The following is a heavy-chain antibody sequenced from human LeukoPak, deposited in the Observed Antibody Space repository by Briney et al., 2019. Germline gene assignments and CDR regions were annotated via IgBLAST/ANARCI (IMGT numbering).Heavy chain of an antibody. CDR3: ATDDYDYRYMDV. V-gene: IGHV4-61*09. CDR2: VYSSGNN. Sequence: PSETLSLTCTVSGGSISSGSYYWTWIRQPAGKGLEWIGHVYSSGNNDYNPSLKSRVTISADTSKNQFSLRLTSVTAADTAIYFCATDDYDYRYMDVWGKGATVIVSS. CDR1: GGSISSGSYY. J-gene: IGHJ6*03.